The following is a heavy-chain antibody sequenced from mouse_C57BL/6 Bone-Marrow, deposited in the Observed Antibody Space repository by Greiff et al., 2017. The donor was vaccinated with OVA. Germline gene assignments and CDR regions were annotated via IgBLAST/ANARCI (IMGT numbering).Heavy chain of an antibody. V-gene: IGHV5-6*01. CDR3: ARQYGSSYYFDY. CDR2: ISSGGSYT. CDR1: GFTFSSYG. J-gene: IGHJ2*01. D-gene: IGHD1-1*01. Sequence: EVQLVESGGDLVKPGGSLKLSCAASGFTFSSYGMSWVRQTPDKRLEWVATISSGGSYTYYPDSVKGRFTISRDNAKNTLYLQMSSLKSEDTAMYYCARQYGSSYYFDYWGQGTTLTVSS.